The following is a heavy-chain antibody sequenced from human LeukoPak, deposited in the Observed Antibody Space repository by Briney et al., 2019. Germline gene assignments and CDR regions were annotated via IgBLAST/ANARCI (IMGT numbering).Heavy chain of an antibody. Sequence: PSETLSLTCTVSGGSISTFYWSWLRQPPGKQLEWIGYVYYSGSTNYNLSFKTRVTISVDTSKNQFSLKLSSVTPADTAVYYCARVDYDSSGYFDYWGQGTLVTVSS. V-gene: IGHV4-59*01. CDR1: GGSISTFY. CDR2: VYYSGST. CDR3: ARVDYDSSGYFDY. J-gene: IGHJ4*02. D-gene: IGHD3-22*01.